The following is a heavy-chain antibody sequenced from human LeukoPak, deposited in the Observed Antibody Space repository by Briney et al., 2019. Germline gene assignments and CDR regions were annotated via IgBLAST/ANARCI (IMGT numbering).Heavy chain of an antibody. CDR2: IYYSGST. D-gene: IGHD3-3*01. J-gene: IGHJ5*02. CDR3: ARHSGLRSPFDP. V-gene: IGHV4-39*01. Sequence: SETLSLTCTVSGGSISSSSYYWGWIRQPPGKGLEWTGSIYYSGSTYYNPSLKSRVTISVDTSKNQFSLRMSSVTATDTAVYYCARHSGLRSPFDPWGQGALVTVSS. CDR1: GGSISSSSYY.